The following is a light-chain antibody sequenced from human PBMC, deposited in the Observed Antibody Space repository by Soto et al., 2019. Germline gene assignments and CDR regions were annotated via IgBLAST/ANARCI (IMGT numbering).Light chain of an antibody. Sequence: QSALTQPASVSGSPGQSITISCTGTSSDVGSYKLVSWYQQHPGKAPKLMISEVSTRPSGISDRFSGSKSGSTASLTISGLQAEYEADYYCCSYAGTSTHTVFGGGTQLTVL. CDR1: SSDVGSYKL. J-gene: IGLJ7*01. CDR2: EVS. V-gene: IGLV2-23*02. CDR3: CSYAGTSTHTV.